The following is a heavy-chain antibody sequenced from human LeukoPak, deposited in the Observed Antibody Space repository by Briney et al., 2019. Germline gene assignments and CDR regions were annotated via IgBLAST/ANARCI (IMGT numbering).Heavy chain of an antibody. V-gene: IGHV1-2*02. D-gene: IGHD2-15*01. Sequence: GASVKVSCKASGYTFTGYYMHWVRQAPGQGLEWMGWINPNSGGTNYAQKFQGRVTMTRDTSISTAYMELSRLRSDDTAVYYCARQPPGYCSGGSCYRDWFDPWGQGTLVTVSS. CDR2: INPNSGGT. CDR1: GYTFTGYY. J-gene: IGHJ5*02. CDR3: ARQPPGYCSGGSCYRDWFDP.